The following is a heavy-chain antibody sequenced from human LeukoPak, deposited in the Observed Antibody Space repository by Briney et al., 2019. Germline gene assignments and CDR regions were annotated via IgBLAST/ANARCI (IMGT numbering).Heavy chain of an antibody. D-gene: IGHD4-17*01. Sequence: PGGSLRLSCAASGFTFSSYGMHWVRQAPGRGLEWVAVIPYDGSNKYYADSVKGRFTISRDNSKNTLYLQMNSLRAEDTAVYYCAKEGDGDPRMDVWGQGTTVTVSS. CDR1: GFTFSSYG. J-gene: IGHJ6*02. CDR3: AKEGDGDPRMDV. CDR2: IPYDGSNK. V-gene: IGHV3-30*18.